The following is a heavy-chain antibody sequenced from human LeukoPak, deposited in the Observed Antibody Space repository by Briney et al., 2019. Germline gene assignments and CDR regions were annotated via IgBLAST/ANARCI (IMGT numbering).Heavy chain of an antibody. J-gene: IGHJ5*02. CDR1: GGSFSGYY. Sequence: SETLSLTCAVYGGSFSGYYWSWIRQPPGKGLEWIGEINHSGSTNYNPSLKSRVTISVDTSKNQFSLKLSSVTAADTAVYYCARGGGWNLNYDILTGKWFDPWGQGTLVSVSS. CDR3: ARGGGWNLNYDILTGKWFDP. V-gene: IGHV4-34*01. CDR2: INHSGST. D-gene: IGHD3-9*01.